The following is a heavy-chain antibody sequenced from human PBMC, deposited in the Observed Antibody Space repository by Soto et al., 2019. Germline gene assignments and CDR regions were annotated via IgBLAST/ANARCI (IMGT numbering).Heavy chain of an antibody. J-gene: IGHJ6*02. CDR3: ARGSESPSGSYYLYYYYGMDV. Sequence: ASVKVSCKASGGTFSSYAISWVRQAPGQGLEWMGGIIPIFGTANYAQKFQGRVTITADESTSTAYMELSSLRSEDTAVYYCARGSESPSGSYYLYYYYGMDVWGQGTTVTVSS. CDR2: IIPIFGTA. D-gene: IGHD1-26*01. CDR1: GGTFSSYA. V-gene: IGHV1-69*13.